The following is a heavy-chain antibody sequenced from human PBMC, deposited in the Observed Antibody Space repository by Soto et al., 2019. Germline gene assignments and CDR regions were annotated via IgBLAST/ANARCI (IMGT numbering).Heavy chain of an antibody. J-gene: IGHJ6*02. CDR1: GGSISTYY. V-gene: IGHV4-59*08. Sequence: PSETLSLTCTVSGGSISTYYWSWIRQPPGKGLEWIGYIYYSGSTNYNPSLKSRVTISVDTSKNQFSLNLTSLTAADTAVYYCARQSYYYYGMDVWGRGTTVTVSS. CDR2: IYYSGST. CDR3: ARQSYYYYGMDV.